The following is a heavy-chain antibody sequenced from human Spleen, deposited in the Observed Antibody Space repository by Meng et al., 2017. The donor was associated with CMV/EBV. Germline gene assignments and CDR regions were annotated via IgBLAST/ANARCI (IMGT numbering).Heavy chain of an antibody. V-gene: IGHV3-9*01. D-gene: IGHD6-13*01. Sequence: SLKISCAASGFTFDDYAMHWVRQAPGKGLEWVSGLSRNSGTIGYADSVKGRFTISRDNAKNSLYLQMNSLRAEDTALYYCVYSSSWLFYFDYWGQGAVVTVSS. J-gene: IGHJ4*02. CDR3: VYSSSWLFYFDY. CDR1: GFTFDDYA. CDR2: LSRNSGTI.